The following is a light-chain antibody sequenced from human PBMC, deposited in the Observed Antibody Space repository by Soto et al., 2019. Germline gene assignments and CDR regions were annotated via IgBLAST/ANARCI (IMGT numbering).Light chain of an antibody. CDR1: QGISSY. Sequence: AIRMTQSPSSLSASTGDRVTITCRASQGISSYLAWYQQKPGKAPKLLIYAASTLQSGVPSRFSGCGSGTDFTLTISCLQSEDFATYYCQQYYSYLTWTFGQGTKVEIK. V-gene: IGKV1-8*01. J-gene: IGKJ1*01. CDR3: QQYYSYLTWT. CDR2: AAS.